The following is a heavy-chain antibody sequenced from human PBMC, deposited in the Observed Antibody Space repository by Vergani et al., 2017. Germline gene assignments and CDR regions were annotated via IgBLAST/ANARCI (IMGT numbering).Heavy chain of an antibody. Sequence: QVQLVQSGAEVKKPGSSVKVSCKASGGTFSSYAISWVRQAPGQGLEWMGGIIPIFGTANYAQKFQGRVTITADESTSTAYMELSSLRSEDTAVYYCARDSPRMYGSGSYYGPFDYWGQGTLVTVSS. V-gene: IGHV1-69*01. CDR3: ARDSPRMYGSGSYYGPFDY. J-gene: IGHJ4*02. D-gene: IGHD3-10*01. CDR2: IIPIFGTA. CDR1: GGTFSSYA.